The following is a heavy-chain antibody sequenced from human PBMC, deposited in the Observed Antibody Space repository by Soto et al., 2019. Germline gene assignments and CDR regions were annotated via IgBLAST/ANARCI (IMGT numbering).Heavy chain of an antibody. J-gene: IGHJ3*02. CDR1: GFTFSSYA. CDR2: ISGSGGST. CDR3: AKPDVGSSGTIGAFDI. Sequence: EVQLLESGGGLVQPGGSLRLSCAAAGFTFSSYAMSWVRQAPGKGLEWVSAISGSGGSTYYADSVKGRFTISRDNSKNTLYLQMNSLRAEDTAVYYCAKPDVGSSGTIGAFDIWGQGTMVTVSS. D-gene: IGHD3-22*01. V-gene: IGHV3-23*01.